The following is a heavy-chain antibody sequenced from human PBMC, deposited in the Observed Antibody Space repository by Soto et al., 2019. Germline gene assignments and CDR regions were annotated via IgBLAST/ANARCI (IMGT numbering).Heavy chain of an antibody. CDR1: GYSFTIYL. D-gene: IGHD6-13*01. V-gene: IGHV5-51*01. CDR2: IYPGDSDT. Sequence: GESLNISCNGSGYSFTIYLIGWVRQMPGKGLECMGIIYPGDSDTRYSPSFQGQVTISADKSISTAYLQWSSLKASDTAMYYCARTAAAGKYYYGLDVWGQGTTVTVSS. J-gene: IGHJ6*02. CDR3: ARTAAAGKYYYGLDV.